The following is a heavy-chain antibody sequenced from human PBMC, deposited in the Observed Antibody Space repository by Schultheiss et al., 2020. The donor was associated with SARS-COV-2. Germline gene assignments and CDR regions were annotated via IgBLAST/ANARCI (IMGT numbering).Heavy chain of an antibody. CDR3: ARKVPIIRRTTGTGGNWFDP. Sequence: SVKVSCKASGYTFTSYGISWVRQAPGQGLEWMGGIIPIFGTANYAQKFQGRVTITADESTSTAYMELSSLRSEDTAVYYCARKVPIIRRTTGTGGNWFDPWGQGTLVTVSS. D-gene: IGHD1-1*01. J-gene: IGHJ5*02. CDR2: IIPIFGTA. V-gene: IGHV1-69*13. CDR1: GYTFTSYG.